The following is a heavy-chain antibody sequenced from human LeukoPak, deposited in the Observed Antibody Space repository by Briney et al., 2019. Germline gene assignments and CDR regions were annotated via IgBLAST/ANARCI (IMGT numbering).Heavy chain of an antibody. CDR1: GFAFSSYW. CDR2: IKQDGSEK. Sequence: GGSLRLSCEASGFAFSSYWMSWVRQAPGKGLEWVANIKQDGSEKYYVDSVKGRFTISRDNAKNSLYLQMNSLRAEDTAVYYCALVDGYSNKNWGQGTLVTVSS. V-gene: IGHV3-7*01. D-gene: IGHD5-12*01. CDR3: ALVDGYSNKN. J-gene: IGHJ4*02.